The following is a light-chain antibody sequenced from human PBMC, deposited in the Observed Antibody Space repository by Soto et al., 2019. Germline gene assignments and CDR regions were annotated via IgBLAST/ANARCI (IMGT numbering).Light chain of an antibody. J-gene: IGKJ1*01. CDR1: QSISSY. Sequence: DIRMTQSPSSLSAYVGDRVTIACRASQSISSYLNWYQQKPGKAPKLLIYAASSLQSGVPSRFSGSGSGTDFTLTISSLQPEDFATYYCQKSYSTPWTFGKGTKVDIK. CDR2: AAS. V-gene: IGKV1-39*01. CDR3: QKSYSTPWT.